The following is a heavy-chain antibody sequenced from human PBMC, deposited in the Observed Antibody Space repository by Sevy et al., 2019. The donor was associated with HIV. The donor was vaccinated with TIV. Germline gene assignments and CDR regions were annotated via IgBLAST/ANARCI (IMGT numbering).Heavy chain of an antibody. CDR3: ARESDKSRAFDI. D-gene: IGHD2-21*01. V-gene: IGHV4-59*01. Sequence: SETLSLTCTVSGGSISSYYWSWIRQPPGKGLEWIGYIYYSGSTNYNPSLKSRVTISVDTSKNQFSLKLSSVTAADTAVYYCARESDKSRAFDIWGQGTMVTVSS. CDR2: IYYSGST. CDR1: GGSISSYY. J-gene: IGHJ3*02.